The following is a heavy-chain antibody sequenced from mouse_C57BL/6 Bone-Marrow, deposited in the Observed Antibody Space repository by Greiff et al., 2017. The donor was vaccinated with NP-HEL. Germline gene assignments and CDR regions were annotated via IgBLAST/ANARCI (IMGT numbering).Heavy chain of an antibody. V-gene: IGHV5-12*01. J-gene: IGHJ4*01. CDR1: GFTFSDYY. Sequence: EVMLVESGGGLVQPGGSLKLSCAASGFTFSDYYMYWVRQTPEKRLEWVAYISNGGGSTYYPDTVKGRFTISRENAKHTLYVTLSRVKSEDTAMYYCAGWNGSSYEAMDYWGQGTSVTVSS. D-gene: IGHD1-1*01. CDR3: AGWNGSSYEAMDY. CDR2: ISNGGGST.